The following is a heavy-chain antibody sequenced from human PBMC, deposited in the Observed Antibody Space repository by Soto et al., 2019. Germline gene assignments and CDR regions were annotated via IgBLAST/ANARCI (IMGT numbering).Heavy chain of an antibody. CDR2: IYYSGST. D-gene: IGHD5-18*01. J-gene: IGHJ4*02. Sequence: SETLSLTCTVSGGSISSYYWSWIRQPPGKGLEWIGYIYYSGSTNYNPSLKSRVTISVDTSKNQFSLKLSSVTAADTAVYYYARDYTAMGELDYWGQGTLVTVSS. CDR3: ARDYTAMGELDY. V-gene: IGHV4-59*01. CDR1: GGSISSYY.